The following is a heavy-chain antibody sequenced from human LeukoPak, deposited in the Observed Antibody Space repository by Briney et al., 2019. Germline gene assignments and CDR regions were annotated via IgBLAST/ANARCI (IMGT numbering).Heavy chain of an antibody. D-gene: IGHD3-22*01. J-gene: IGHJ4*02. CDR1: GYTFTGYY. V-gene: IGHV1-2*02. CDR2: INAYSGGT. Sequence: GASVKVSCKASGYTFTGYYIHWVRQAPGQGLEWMGWINAYSGGTNYAQKFQGRVTMTRDTSISTAYMELSRLRSDDTAVYYCARDRYDSSGYHYWGQGTLVTVSS. CDR3: ARDRYDSSGYHY.